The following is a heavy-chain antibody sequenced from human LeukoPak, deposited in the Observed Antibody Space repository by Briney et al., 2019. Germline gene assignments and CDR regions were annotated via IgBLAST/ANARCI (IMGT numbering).Heavy chain of an antibody. CDR1: GFTVSSNY. Sequence: PGGSLRLSCAASGFTVSSNYMSWVRQAPGKGLEWVSVIYSGGSTYYADSVKGRFTISRDNSKNTLYHQMNSLRAEDTAVYYCAREPNYNYDSSGYLYWGQGTLVTVSS. V-gene: IGHV3-53*01. CDR3: AREPNYNYDSSGYLY. J-gene: IGHJ4*02. CDR2: IYSGGST. D-gene: IGHD3-22*01.